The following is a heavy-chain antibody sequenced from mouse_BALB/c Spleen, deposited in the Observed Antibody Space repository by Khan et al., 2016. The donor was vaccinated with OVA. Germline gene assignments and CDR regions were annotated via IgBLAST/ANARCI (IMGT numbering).Heavy chain of an antibody. V-gene: IGHV9-3-1*01. CDR1: GYTFTNYG. J-gene: IGHJ1*01. CDR2: IYTYTGEP. D-gene: IGHD1-1*02. CDR3: ASGGDWYFDV. Sequence: QIQLVQSGPELKKPGETVKISCKASGYTFTNYGMNWVKQAPGKGLKWMGWIYTYTGEPTYADHFKGRFAFSLETSASTEYMQMKNLKNEDTATDCCASGGDWYFDVWGAGTTGTVSS.